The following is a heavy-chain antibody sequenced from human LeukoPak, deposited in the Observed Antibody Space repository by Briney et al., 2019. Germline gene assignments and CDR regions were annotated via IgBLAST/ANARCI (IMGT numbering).Heavy chain of an antibody. CDR2: IYYSGST. D-gene: IGHD3-22*01. J-gene: IGHJ6*02. Sequence: SETLSLTCTVSGGSISSYYWSWIRQPPGKGLEWIGFIYYSGSTNYNPSLKSRVTISVDTSKNQFSLKLSSVTAADTAVYYCARGYYDSSGYTYYYYGMDVWGQGTTVTVSS. V-gene: IGHV4-59*01. CDR1: GGSISSYY. CDR3: ARGYYDSSGYTYYYYGMDV.